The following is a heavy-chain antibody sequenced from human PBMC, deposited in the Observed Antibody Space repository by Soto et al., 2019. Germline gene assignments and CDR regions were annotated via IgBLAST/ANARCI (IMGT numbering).Heavy chain of an antibody. Sequence: QVQLVESGGTLVKPGGSLRLSCVASGFRFSDYDLSWFRQAPGTGMEWVSYISSSGHAIYYADSVEGRMTISRDNARSSLYLQMNNLRDEDTAVYYCARAGDKPLFDYWGQGTLVTVSS. V-gene: IGHV3-11*01. CDR1: GFRFSDYD. CDR3: ARAGDKPLFDY. J-gene: IGHJ4*02. CDR2: ISSSGHAI.